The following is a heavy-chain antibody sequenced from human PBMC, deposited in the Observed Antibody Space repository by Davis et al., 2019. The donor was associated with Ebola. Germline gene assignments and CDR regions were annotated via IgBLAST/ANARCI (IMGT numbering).Heavy chain of an antibody. CDR1: GFIVSDKY. J-gene: IGHJ2*01. V-gene: IGHV3-53*01. Sequence: GGSLRLSCAASGFIVSDKYMSWVRQAPGKGLEWVSVIYRDGRTYYADSVKGRFAISRDNSKNTVYLQMNDLRAEDTAVYYCARHASGDFWYFGLWGRGTLVTVSS. CDR3: ARHASGDFWYFGL. CDR2: IYRDGRT. D-gene: IGHD4-17*01.